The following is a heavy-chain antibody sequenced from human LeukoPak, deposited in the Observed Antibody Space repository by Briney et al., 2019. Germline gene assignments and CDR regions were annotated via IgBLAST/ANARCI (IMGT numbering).Heavy chain of an antibody. J-gene: IGHJ6*03. CDR2: MNPNSGNT. Sequence: ASVKVSCKASGYTFTSYDINWVRQATGQGLEWMGWMNPNSGNTGYAQKFQGRVTITRNTSISTAYMELSSLRSEDTAVYYCARVLNWNYRRAYYYYMDVWGKGTTVTVSS. CDR3: ARVLNWNYRRAYYYYMDV. D-gene: IGHD1-7*01. CDR1: GYTFTSYD. V-gene: IGHV1-8*03.